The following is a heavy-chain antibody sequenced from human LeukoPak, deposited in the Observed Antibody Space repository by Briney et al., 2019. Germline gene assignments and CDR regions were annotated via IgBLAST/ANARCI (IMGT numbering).Heavy chain of an antibody. CDR3: ARTQDRIAARS. CDR2: IYPRDSDT. Sequence: GESLKISCKGSGYSFTSYWIGWVRQMPGKGLEWMEVIYPRDSDTRYSPSFQGQVTISADKSINTAYLQWSSLKASDTAIYYCARTQDRIAARSWGQGTLVTVSS. CDR1: GYSFTSYW. D-gene: IGHD6-13*01. V-gene: IGHV5-51*01. J-gene: IGHJ4*02.